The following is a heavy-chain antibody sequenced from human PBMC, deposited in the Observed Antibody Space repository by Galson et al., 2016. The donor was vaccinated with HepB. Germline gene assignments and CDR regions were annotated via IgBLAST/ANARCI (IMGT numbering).Heavy chain of an antibody. Sequence: SLRLSCATSGYTFRNYWISWVRQAPGKGLEWVSLIYSGGGTHYVDSVKGRFIISRDNSKNTLYLQMNSLRAEDTAVYPCTKDVGPIFYDYWGQGTLVTVSS. D-gene: IGHD1-26*01. J-gene: IGHJ4*02. CDR3: TKDVGPIFYDY. V-gene: IGHV3-23*03. CDR2: IYSGGGT. CDR1: GYTFRNYW.